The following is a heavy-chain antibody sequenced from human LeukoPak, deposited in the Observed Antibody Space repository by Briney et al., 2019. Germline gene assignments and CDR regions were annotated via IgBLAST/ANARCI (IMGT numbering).Heavy chain of an antibody. CDR2: ISIGGDYT. CDR3: AKLHSATITADFDH. Sequence: GGSLRLSCAASGFTFSGSAMSWVRQAPGKGLEWVSGISIGGDYTYYADSVKGRFTISRDNSKDTLSLQMSNLRAEDTAIYYCAKLHSATITADFDHWGQGTLVTVSS. CDR1: GFTFSGSA. D-gene: IGHD1-14*01. V-gene: IGHV3-23*01. J-gene: IGHJ4*02.